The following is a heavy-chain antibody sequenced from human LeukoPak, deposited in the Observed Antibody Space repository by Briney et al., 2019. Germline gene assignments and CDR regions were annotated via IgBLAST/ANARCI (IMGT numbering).Heavy chain of an antibody. CDR1: GYTFTSYG. D-gene: IGHD2-8*01. CDR2: ISAYNGNT. CDR3: ARDGLGRRSFLVLMVYGMDV. V-gene: IGHV1-18*01. J-gene: IGHJ6*02. Sequence: ASMKVSFMASGYTFTSYGISWVRQAPGQGLEWMGWISAYNGNTNYAQKLQGRVTMTTDTSTSTAYMELRSLRSDDTAVYYCARDGLGRRSFLVLMVYGMDVWGQGTTVTVSS.